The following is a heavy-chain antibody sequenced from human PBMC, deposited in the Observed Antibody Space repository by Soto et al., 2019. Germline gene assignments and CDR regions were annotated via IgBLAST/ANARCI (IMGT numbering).Heavy chain of an antibody. CDR1: GFTFSSYG. J-gene: IGHJ4*02. CDR3: ARDRNYGAIYYYFDY. CDR2: IWYDGSNK. V-gene: IGHV3-33*01. Sequence: GGSLRLSCAASGFTFSSYGMHWVRQAPGKGLEWVAVIWYDGSNKYYADSVKGRFTISRDNSKNTLYLQMNSLRAEDTAVYYCARDRNYGAIYYYFDYWGQGTLVTVSS. D-gene: IGHD4-17*01.